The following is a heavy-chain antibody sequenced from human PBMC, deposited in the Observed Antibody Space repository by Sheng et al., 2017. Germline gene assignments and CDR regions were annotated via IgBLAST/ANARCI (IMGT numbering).Heavy chain of an antibody. V-gene: IGHV4-39*01. D-gene: IGHD3-3*01. J-gene: IGHJ3*01. CDR2: FIIVEQP. CDR3: ARPIFEEYRLLDDGFDL. CDR1: GGSIGNSGYY. Sequence: QLHLQESGPGLVKPSETLSLTCTVSGGSIGNSGYYWSGSARPQGRGWSGLDVFIIVEQPTTTPVPQESSLHIVDTSENQFSLKLTSVTAADTAVYYCARPIFEEYRLLDDGFDLWGQGTMVTVSS.